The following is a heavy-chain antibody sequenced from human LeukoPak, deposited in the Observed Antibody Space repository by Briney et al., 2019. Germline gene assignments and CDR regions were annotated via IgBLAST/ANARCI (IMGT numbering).Heavy chain of an antibody. CDR1: GFTFSSYA. D-gene: IGHD1-26*01. J-gene: IGHJ6*03. CDR3: ARDPYSGAYGDTYYYFMDV. Sequence: GGSLRLSCAASGFTFSSYAMSWVRQAPGKGLEWVSFISGSGDSTYYVGSVKGRFTISRDNSKNTLYLQMNSLTAEDTAVYYCARDPYSGAYGDTYYYFMDVWGKGTTVTISS. CDR2: ISGSGDST. V-gene: IGHV3-23*01.